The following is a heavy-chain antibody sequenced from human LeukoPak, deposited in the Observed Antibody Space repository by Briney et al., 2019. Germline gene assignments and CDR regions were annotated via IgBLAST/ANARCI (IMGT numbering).Heavy chain of an antibody. CDR2: FDPEDCET. D-gene: IGHD3-10*01. Sequence: GASVKVSCKVSGYTLTELSMHWVRQAPGKGLEWMGGFDPEDCETIYAQKFQGRVTMTEDTSTDTAYMELSSLRSEDTAVYYCATVVWAPTMVRGVIPFDPWGQGTLVTVSS. V-gene: IGHV1-24*01. CDR1: GYTLTELS. J-gene: IGHJ5*02. CDR3: ATVVWAPTMVRGVIPFDP.